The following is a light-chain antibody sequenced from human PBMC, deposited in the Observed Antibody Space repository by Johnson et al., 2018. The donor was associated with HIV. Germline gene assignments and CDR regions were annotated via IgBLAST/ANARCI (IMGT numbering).Light chain of an antibody. CDR3: GTWESRLRAVV. J-gene: IGLJ1*01. CDR1: SSNIGNNY. CDR2: DNN. V-gene: IGLV1-51*01. Sequence: QSVLTQPPSVSAAPGQKVTISCSGSSSNIGNNYVSWYQQLPGTAPKLLIYDNNKRPSGIPDSFSGSKSGTAATLGITALPTGDETDDYGGTWESRLRAVVVGTGTKVTVL.